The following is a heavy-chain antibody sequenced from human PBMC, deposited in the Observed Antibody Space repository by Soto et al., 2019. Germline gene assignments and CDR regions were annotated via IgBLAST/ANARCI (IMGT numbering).Heavy chain of an antibody. CDR2: IYYSGST. D-gene: IGHD6-19*01. Sequence: SETLSLTGTVSGGSISSSSYYLGWIRQPPGKGLEWIGSIYYSGSTYYNPSLKSRVTISVDTSKNQFSLKLSSVTAADTAVYYCATSSRIAVAGNFDYWGQGTLVTVSS. J-gene: IGHJ4*02. V-gene: IGHV4-39*01. CDR1: GGSISSSSYY. CDR3: ATSSRIAVAGNFDY.